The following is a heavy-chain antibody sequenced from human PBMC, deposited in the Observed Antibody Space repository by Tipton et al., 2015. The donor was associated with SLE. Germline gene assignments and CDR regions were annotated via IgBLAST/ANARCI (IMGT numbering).Heavy chain of an antibody. Sequence: LRLSCTVSGGSISSYYWTWIRQPPGKGLEWIGYIYYSGSTNYNPSLKIRVTISEDTSKNQFSLKLSTVTAADTAVYYYASGLLTGTTTGCFDLWGRGTLVTVSS. D-gene: IGHD1-7*01. J-gene: IGHJ2*01. CDR3: ASGLLTGTTTGCFDL. CDR2: IYYSGST. CDR1: GGSISSYY. V-gene: IGHV4-59*01.